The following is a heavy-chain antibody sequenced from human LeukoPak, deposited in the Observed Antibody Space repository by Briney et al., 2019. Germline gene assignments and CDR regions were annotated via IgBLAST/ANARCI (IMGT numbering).Heavy chain of an antibody. CDR2: IYYSGST. Sequence: SETLSLTCTVFGGSISSYYWSWIRQPPGKGLEWIGYIYYSGSTNYNPSLKSRVTISVDTSKNQFSLKLSSVTAADTAVYYCARDRGRLTFDYWGQGTLVTVSS. CDR1: GGSISSYY. CDR3: ARDRGRLTFDY. V-gene: IGHV4-59*01. D-gene: IGHD3-16*01. J-gene: IGHJ4*02.